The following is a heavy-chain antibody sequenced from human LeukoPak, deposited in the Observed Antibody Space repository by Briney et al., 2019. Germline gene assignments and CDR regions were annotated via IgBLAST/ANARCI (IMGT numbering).Heavy chain of an antibody. Sequence: SETLSLTCTVSGGSISSYFWIWIRQPPGKGLEWIGYIYYSGNTNSNPSLKSRVTISVDTSKNQFSLKLRSVTAADTAVYYCARGIAASGFDYWGQGTLVTVSS. V-gene: IGHV4-59*08. CDR2: IYYSGNT. CDR3: ARGIAASGFDY. D-gene: IGHD6-13*01. J-gene: IGHJ4*02. CDR1: GGSISSYF.